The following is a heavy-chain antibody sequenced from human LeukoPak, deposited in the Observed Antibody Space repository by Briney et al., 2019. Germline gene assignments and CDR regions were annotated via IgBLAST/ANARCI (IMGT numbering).Heavy chain of an antibody. CDR1: GYTFTSYA. CDR2: INTNTGNP. CDR3: ARDHEAAAGPLLNRLDYYYYGMDV. V-gene: IGHV7-4-1*02. Sequence: GASVKVSCKASGYTFTSYAMNWVRQAPGQGLEWMGWINTNTGNPTYAQGFTGRFVFSLDTSVSTAYLQISSLKAEDTAVYYCARDHEAAAGPLLNRLDYYYYGMDVWGQGTTVTVSS. D-gene: IGHD6-13*01. J-gene: IGHJ6*02.